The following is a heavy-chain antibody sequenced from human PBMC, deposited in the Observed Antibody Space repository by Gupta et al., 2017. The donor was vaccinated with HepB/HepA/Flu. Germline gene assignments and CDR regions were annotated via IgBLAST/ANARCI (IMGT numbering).Heavy chain of an antibody. J-gene: IGHJ6*03. CDR2: IISLCGTA. D-gene: IGHD2-21*02. CDR3: SQDCPVVTRSTGGRGYYFMDF. CDR1: PGTFESFG. V-gene: IGHV1-69*06. Sequence: QSGAAVKKPGSAVTVSCKTSPGTFESFGPRCVPELDGIGFEWMGGIISLCGTAYYAHKFQGRAMMTADTTTGKSYMELSSLTSEDTAIYYCSQDCPVVTRSTGGRGYYFMDFWGKGTMVTVS.